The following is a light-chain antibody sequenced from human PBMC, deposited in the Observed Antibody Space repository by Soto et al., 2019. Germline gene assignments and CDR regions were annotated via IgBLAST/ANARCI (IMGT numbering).Light chain of an antibody. CDR3: QQYDNWPPWT. CDR1: QSISSN. Sequence: EVVMTQSPATLSVSPGERATLSCRASQSISSNLAWYQHKPGQAPRLLIYGASTRASGISARFSGSGSGTDFTLTISSLQSEVFAVYYCQQYDNWPPWTFGQGTKVEIK. V-gene: IGKV3-15*01. J-gene: IGKJ1*01. CDR2: GAS.